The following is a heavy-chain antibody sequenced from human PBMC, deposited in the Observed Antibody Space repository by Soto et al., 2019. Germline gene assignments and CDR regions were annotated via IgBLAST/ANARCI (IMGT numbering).Heavy chain of an antibody. CDR3: AAVSEYSSAEITSYYYYGMDV. J-gene: IGHJ6*02. Sequence: ASVKVSCKASGYTFTNYDISWVRQATGQGLEWIGWMNPNSGNTSYAQKFQERVSMTRDMSTSTAYMELSSLRSEDTAVYYCAAVSEYSSAEITSYYYYGMDVWGQGTTVTVSS. CDR2: MNPNSGNT. D-gene: IGHD6-6*01. V-gene: IGHV1-8*01. CDR1: GYTFTNYD.